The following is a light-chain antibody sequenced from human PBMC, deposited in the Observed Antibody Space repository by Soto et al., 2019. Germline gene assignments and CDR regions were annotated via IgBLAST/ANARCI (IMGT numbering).Light chain of an antibody. CDR2: DVN. CDR3: CSYTGSLWL. J-gene: IGLJ3*02. V-gene: IGLV2-11*01. Sequence: QSVLTQPRSVSGSPGQSVTISCTGTSSDIGAYDYVSWYQQHPGKAPKFMIYDVNKRPSGVPDRFSASKSGNTASLTISGLQADDEADYYCCSYTGSLWLFGGGTQLTVL. CDR1: SSDIGAYDY.